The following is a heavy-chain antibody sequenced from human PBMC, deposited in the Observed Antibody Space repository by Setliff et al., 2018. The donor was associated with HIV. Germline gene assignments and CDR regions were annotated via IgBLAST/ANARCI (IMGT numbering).Heavy chain of an antibody. V-gene: IGHV4-34*01. J-gene: IGHJ4*02. CDR1: GGSFSGFY. CDR2: INHSGNT. D-gene: IGHD3-10*01. Sequence: SETLSLTCDVYGGSFSGFYWTWIRQPPGKGLEWIGEINHSGNTNYNPSLNSRVLISVDTSKNQFSLKMLSVTAADTAVYYCARGLGHYGSGSSLPLGYWGQGTPVTVSS. CDR3: ARGLGHYGSGSSLPLGY.